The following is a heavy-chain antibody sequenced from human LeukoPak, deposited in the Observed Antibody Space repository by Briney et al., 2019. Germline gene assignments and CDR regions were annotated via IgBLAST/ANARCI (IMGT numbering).Heavy chain of an antibody. V-gene: IGHV4-61*02. D-gene: IGHD1-26*01. CDR1: GNSISSGDNY. CDR2: IYTSGST. Sequence: SETLSLTCTVSGNSISSGDNYWSWIRQPAGKGLEWIGRIYTSGSTNYNPSLKSRVTISGDTSKNQFSLKVTSMTAADTGVYYCTRFFPGIVGAADFWGQGTLVTVSS. CDR3: TRFFPGIVGAADF. J-gene: IGHJ4*02.